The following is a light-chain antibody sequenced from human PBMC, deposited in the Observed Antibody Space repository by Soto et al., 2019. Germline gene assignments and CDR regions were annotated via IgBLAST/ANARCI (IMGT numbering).Light chain of an antibody. CDR2: KAS. CDR3: QQYNSYPVG. J-gene: IGKJ1*01. Sequence: IQLTQSPSTLSASVGDRVTITCRASQSISSWLAWYQQKPGKAPKLLIYKASSLESGVPSRFSGSGSGTEFTLTISSLQPDDFATYYCQQYNSYPVGFGQGTKVEIK. CDR1: QSISSW. V-gene: IGKV1-5*03.